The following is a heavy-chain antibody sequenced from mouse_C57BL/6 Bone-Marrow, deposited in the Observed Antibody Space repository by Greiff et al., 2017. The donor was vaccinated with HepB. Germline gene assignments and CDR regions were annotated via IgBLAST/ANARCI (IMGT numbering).Heavy chain of an antibody. V-gene: IGHV2-5*01. CDR3: AKTDGNYLGYAMDY. CDR2: IWRGGST. CDR1: GFSLTSYG. Sequence: QVQLKESGPGLVQPSQSLSITCTVSGFSLTSYGVHWVRQSPGKGLEWLGVIWRGGSTDYNAAFMSRLSITKDNSKSQVFFKMNSLQADDTAIYYCAKTDGNYLGYAMDYWGQGTSVTVSS. J-gene: IGHJ4*01. D-gene: IGHD2-1*01.